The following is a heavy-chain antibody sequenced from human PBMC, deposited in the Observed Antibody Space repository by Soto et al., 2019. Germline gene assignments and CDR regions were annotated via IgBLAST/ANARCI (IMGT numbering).Heavy chain of an antibody. V-gene: IGHV4-30-2*01. J-gene: IGHJ5*02. CDR2: IYLSGST. Sequence: QLQLQESGSGLVKPSQTLSLTCAVSGGSISSGGYSWSWIRQPPGKGLEWIGYIYLSGSTYYNPSLKRRVTISVDRSKNQFSLKLSSVTAADTAVYYCARSYCSGGSCYRRWFDPRRQGTLVTVSS. CDR3: ARSYCSGGSCYRRWFDP. D-gene: IGHD2-15*01. CDR1: GGSISSGGYS.